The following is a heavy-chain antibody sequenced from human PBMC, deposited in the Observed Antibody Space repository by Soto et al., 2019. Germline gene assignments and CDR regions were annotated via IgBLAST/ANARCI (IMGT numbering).Heavy chain of an antibody. CDR3: AKGSASARPYYFDY. D-gene: IGHD6-6*01. CDR2: INPSSTYT. Sequence: EVQLLESGGGLVQPGGSLRLSCAASGFTFSNYVMSWVRQAPGKGLEWISAINPSSTYTYDADSVKGRFTISRDNARSTLYLQMNSLRADDMAVYYCAKGSASARPYYFDYWGQGTLVTVSS. CDR1: GFTFSNYV. J-gene: IGHJ4*02. V-gene: IGHV3-23*01.